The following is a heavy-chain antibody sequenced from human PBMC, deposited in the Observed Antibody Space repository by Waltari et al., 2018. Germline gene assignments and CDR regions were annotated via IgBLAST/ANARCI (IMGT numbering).Heavy chain of an antibody. CDR1: RFTFSTYA. D-gene: IGHD6-19*01. CDR2: IKQDGSEK. CDR3: ARDDRVRQWPF. V-gene: IGHV3-7*04. J-gene: IGHJ4*02. Sequence: EVQLLESGGGLVQPGGSLRLSCAGSRFTFSTYAMSWVRQAPGKGLEWVANIKQDGSEKYYVDSVKGRFTISRDNAKNSLYLQMNSLRAEDTAVYYCARDDRVRQWPFWGQGTLVTVSS.